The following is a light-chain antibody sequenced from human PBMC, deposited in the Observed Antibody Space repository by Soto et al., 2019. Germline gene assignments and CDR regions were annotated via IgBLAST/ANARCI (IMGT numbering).Light chain of an antibody. CDR3: AAWDDSLNGVA. CDR1: SSNIGSNT. V-gene: IGLV1-44*01. J-gene: IGLJ2*01. Sequence: QSVLTQPPSASGTPGQRVTISCSGSSSNIGSNTVTWFQHLPGTAPKLLIYSNTQRPSGVPDRFSGSKSGTSASLAIGGLQSEGEADYYCAAWDDSLNGVAFGGGTKLTVL. CDR2: SNT.